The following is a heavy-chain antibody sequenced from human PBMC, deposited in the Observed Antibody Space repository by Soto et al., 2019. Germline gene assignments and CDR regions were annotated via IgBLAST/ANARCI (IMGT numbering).Heavy chain of an antibody. D-gene: IGHD3-22*01. V-gene: IGHV4-31*03. J-gene: IGHJ4*02. Sequence: QVQLQESGPGLVKPSQTLSLTCNVSGGSISSGGYYWNWIRQHPGKGLEWIGYIYHSGSTYYKPSINSRVTMSMDTSKNQFSLELSLVTAADTAVYYCARRYYYDRSGYYYFDYWGQGTLLTVSS. CDR3: ARRYYYDRSGYYYFDY. CDR2: IYHSGST. CDR1: GGSISSGGYY.